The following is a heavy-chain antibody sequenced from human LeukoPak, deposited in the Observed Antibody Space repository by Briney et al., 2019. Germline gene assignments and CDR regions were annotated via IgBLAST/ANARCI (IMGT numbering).Heavy chain of an antibody. CDR3: ARYDYYSSGIH. V-gene: IGHV3-23*01. CDR1: GLTFSSYA. J-gene: IGHJ4*02. Sequence: GGSLRLSCAASGLTFSSYAMSWVRQVPGKGLEWVSAISGSGDSTYYADSVKGRFTISRDNSKSTLYVQMNSLRAEDTAVYYCARYDYYSSGIHWGQGTLVTVSS. D-gene: IGHD3-10*01. CDR2: ISGSGDST.